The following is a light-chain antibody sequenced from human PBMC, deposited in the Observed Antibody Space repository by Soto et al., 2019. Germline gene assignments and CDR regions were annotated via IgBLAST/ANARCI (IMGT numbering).Light chain of an antibody. CDR3: QQYYSKPLT. Sequence: DIVMTQSPDSLAVSLGERATINCKSSQSVLYSSNNKNYLGWYQQKVGQPHKLLIYWASTRESGVRDRFSGSGSGTDFTLTISSLHAEDVAVYYCQQYYSKPLTFGGGTKVEIK. CDR2: WAS. CDR1: QSVLYSSNNKNY. V-gene: IGKV4-1*01. J-gene: IGKJ4*01.